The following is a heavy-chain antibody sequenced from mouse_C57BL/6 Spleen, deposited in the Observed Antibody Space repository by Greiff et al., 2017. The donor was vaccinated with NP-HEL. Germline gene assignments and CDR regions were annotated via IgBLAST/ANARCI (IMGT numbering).Heavy chain of an antibody. CDR1: GYSITSGYY. CDR3: AREDYDYGAFAY. D-gene: IGHD2-4*01. V-gene: IGHV3-6*01. J-gene: IGHJ3*01. CDR2: ISYDGSN. Sequence: EVKLQQSGPGLVKPSQSLSLTCSVTGYSITSGYYWNWIRQFPGNKLEWMGYISYDGSNNYNPSLKNRISITRDTSKNQFFLKLNSVTTEDTATYYCAREDYDYGAFAYWGQGTLVTVSA.